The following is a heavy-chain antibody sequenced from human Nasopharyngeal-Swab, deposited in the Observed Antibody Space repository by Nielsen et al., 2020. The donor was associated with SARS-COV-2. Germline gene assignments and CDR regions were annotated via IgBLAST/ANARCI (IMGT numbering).Heavy chain of an antibody. CDR1: GYTFTSYG. Sequence: ASVKVSCQASGYTFTSYGFNWVRQAPGPGLEWMGWISPYNGNTNYAQKSQGRVTMPTDTSTSTAYMELRSLSSDDTAVYYCSRGYGGNSRGSAFDIWGQGTMVTVSS. J-gene: IGHJ3*02. CDR3: SRGYGGNSRGSAFDI. CDR2: ISPYNGNT. V-gene: IGHV1-18*01. D-gene: IGHD4-23*01.